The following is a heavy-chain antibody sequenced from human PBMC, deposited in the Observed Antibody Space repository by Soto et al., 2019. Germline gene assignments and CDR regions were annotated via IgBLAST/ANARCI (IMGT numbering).Heavy chain of an antibody. Sequence: PGGSLRLSCAASGFTFSSYGMHWVRQAPGKGLEWVAVIWYDGSNKYYAGSVKGRFTISRDNSKNTLYLQMNSLRAEDTAVYYCARDSQTGDSAVLDYWGQGTLVTVSS. CDR2: IWYDGSNK. V-gene: IGHV3-33*01. J-gene: IGHJ4*02. D-gene: IGHD2-21*02. CDR3: ARDSQTGDSAVLDY. CDR1: GFTFSSYG.